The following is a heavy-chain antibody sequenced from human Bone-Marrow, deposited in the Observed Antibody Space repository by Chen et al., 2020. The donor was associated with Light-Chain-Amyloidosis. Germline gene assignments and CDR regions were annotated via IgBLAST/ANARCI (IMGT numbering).Heavy chain of an antibody. CDR3: ARATYSSGWYGDTSAFDI. V-gene: IGHV3-33*01. D-gene: IGHD6-19*01. J-gene: IGHJ3*02. Sequence: QVQLVESGGGVVQPGRSLRLSCAASGFTFSSYGMHWVRQAPGKGLEWVAVIWYDGSNKYYADSVKGRFTISRDNSKNTLYLQMNSLRAEDTAVYYCARATYSSGWYGDTSAFDIWGQGTMVTVSS. CDR2: IWYDGSNK. CDR1: GFTFSSYG.